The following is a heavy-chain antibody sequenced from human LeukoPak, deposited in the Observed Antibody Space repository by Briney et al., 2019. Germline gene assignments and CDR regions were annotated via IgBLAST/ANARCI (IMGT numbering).Heavy chain of an antibody. CDR1: GYTFTSYG. J-gene: IGHJ4*02. V-gene: IGHV1-18*01. Sequence: ASVKVSCKASGYTFTSYGISWVRQAPGQGLEWMGWISAYNGNTNYAQKLQGRVTMTTDTSTSTAYMELRSLRSDDTAVYYCARAYCSSTSCYVTFDYWGQGTLVTASA. D-gene: IGHD2-2*01. CDR2: ISAYNGNT. CDR3: ARAYCSSTSCYVTFDY.